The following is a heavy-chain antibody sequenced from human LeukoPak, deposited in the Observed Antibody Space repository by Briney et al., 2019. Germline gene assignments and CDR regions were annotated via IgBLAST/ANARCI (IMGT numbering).Heavy chain of an antibody. V-gene: IGHV1-2*02. CDR2: INPNSGGT. CDR3: AKDLILGAAASYYFDY. D-gene: IGHD2-15*01. J-gene: IGHJ4*02. Sequence: GASVKVSCKASGYTFTGYYMHWVRQAPGQGLEWMGWINPNSGGTNYAQKFQGRVTMTRDTSISTAYMELSRLRSDDTAVYYCAKDLILGAAASYYFDYWGQGTLVTVSS. CDR1: GYTFTGYY.